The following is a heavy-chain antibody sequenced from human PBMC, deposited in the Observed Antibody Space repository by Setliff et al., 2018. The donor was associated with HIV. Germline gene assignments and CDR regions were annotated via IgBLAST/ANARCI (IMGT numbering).Heavy chain of an antibody. D-gene: IGHD3-10*01. CDR2: ILPVFGTP. J-gene: IGHJ5*02. Sequence: SVKVSCPASGDIFSTFAINWVRQAPGQGLEWMGGILPVFGTPNYAQKFLGRVTITADESTSTGYMEMSSLTSEDTAVYYCARGEATHGPGTYSIYSWGQGTLVTVSS. V-gene: IGHV1-69*13. CDR3: ARGEATHGPGTYSIYS. CDR1: GDIFSTFA.